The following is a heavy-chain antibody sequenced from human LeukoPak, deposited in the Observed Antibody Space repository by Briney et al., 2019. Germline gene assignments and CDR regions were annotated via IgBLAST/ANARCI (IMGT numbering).Heavy chain of an antibody. D-gene: IGHD1-26*01. V-gene: IGHV1-2*06. Sequence: VAWVKVSCKLSEYTFPDYYLHWVRQAPGQGLGWMGRINPVNGGTHFAQKFQDRVTMTMDTSITTAYMELSRQRSDDTAVYYCTRGTIVGATGNFDYWGQGTLVTVSS. J-gene: IGHJ4*02. CDR2: INPVNGGT. CDR1: EYTFPDYY. CDR3: TRGTIVGATGNFDY.